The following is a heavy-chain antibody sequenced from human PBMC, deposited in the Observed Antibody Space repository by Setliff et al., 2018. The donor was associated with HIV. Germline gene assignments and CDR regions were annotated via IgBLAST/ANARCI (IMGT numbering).Heavy chain of an antibody. V-gene: IGHV4-39*01. CDR3: ARYPRIAVAGTDYYYYMDV. J-gene: IGHJ6*03. D-gene: IGHD6-19*01. CDR2: IYHTGST. CDR1: GGSINSTSYY. Sequence: SETLSLTCTVSGGSINSTSYYWGWIRQPPGNGLEWIGSIYHTGSTYYKPSLKSRVTISVATSKNQFSLRLSSVAAGDTAVYYCARYPRIAVAGTDYYYYMDVWGKGTTVTVSS.